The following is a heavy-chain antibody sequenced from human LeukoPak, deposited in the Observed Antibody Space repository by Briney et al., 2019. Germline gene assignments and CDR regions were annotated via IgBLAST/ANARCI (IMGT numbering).Heavy chain of an antibody. D-gene: IGHD3-10*01. V-gene: IGHV4-59*12. J-gene: IGHJ5*02. CDR3: ARDVAAMVRGVKFRVTEVFWFDP. CDR1: GGSITSYY. CDR2: IYYSGST. Sequence: KASETLSLTCTVSGGSITSYYWSWIRQPPGKGLEWIGYIYYSGSTNYNPSLKSRVTMSVDTSKNQFSLKLSSVTAADTAVYYCARDVAAMVRGVKFRVTEVFWFDPWGQGTLVTVSS.